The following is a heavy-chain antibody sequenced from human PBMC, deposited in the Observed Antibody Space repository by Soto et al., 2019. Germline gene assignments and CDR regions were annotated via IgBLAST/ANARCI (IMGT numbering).Heavy chain of an antibody. CDR3: SRDGARILTSPSNWFDP. Sequence: SETLSLTCTVSGGSISSYYWSWIRQPAGKGLEWIGRIYTSGSTNYNPSLKSRVTMSVDTSKNQFSLKLSSVTAADTAVYYCSRDGARILTSPSNWFDPWGQGTLVTVSS. V-gene: IGHV4-4*07. CDR2: IYTSGST. D-gene: IGHD2-8*02. CDR1: GGSISSYY. J-gene: IGHJ5*02.